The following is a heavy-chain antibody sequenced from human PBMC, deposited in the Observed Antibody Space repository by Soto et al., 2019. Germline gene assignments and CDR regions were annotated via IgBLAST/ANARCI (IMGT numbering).Heavy chain of an antibody. CDR3: ATERAYCSGGSCYGMDV. V-gene: IGHV3-48*03. Sequence: GGSLRLSCAASGFTFSSYEMNWVRQAPGKGLEWVSYISSSGSTIYYADSVKGRFTISRDNAKNSLYLQMNSLRAEDTAVYYCATERAYCSGGSCYGMDVWGQGTTVTVSS. CDR1: GFTFSSYE. J-gene: IGHJ6*02. CDR2: ISSSGSTI. D-gene: IGHD2-15*01.